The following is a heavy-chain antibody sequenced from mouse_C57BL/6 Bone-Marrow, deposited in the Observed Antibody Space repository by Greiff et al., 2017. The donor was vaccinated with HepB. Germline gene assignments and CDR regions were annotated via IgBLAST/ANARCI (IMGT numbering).Heavy chain of an antibody. CDR1: GYTFTSYW. V-gene: IGHV1-69*01. J-gene: IGHJ3*01. Sequence: QVQLQQPGAELVMPGASVKLSCKASGYTFTSYWMHWVKQRPGQGLEWIGEIDPSDSYTNYNQKFKGKSTLTVDKSSSTAYMQLSSLTSEDSAVYYCAREAQATTWFAYWGQGTLVTVSA. CDR3: AREAQATTWFAY. CDR2: IDPSDSYT. D-gene: IGHD3-2*02.